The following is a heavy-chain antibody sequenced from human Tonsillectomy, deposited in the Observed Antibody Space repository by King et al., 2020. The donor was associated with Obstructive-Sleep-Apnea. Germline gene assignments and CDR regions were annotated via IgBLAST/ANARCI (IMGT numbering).Heavy chain of an antibody. CDR1: GGSISSNNW. CDR2: IYHSGST. J-gene: IGHJ4*02. Sequence: QLQESGPGLVKPSGTLSLTCAVSGGSISSNNWWSWVRQPPGKGLEGIGEIYHSGSTNYNPSLKNRVTISIDKSENQFSLKLTSMTAADTAVYYCASGNSTSPGYWGQGTLVTVSS. CDR3: ASGNSTSPGY. V-gene: IGHV4-4*02. D-gene: IGHD2/OR15-2a*01.